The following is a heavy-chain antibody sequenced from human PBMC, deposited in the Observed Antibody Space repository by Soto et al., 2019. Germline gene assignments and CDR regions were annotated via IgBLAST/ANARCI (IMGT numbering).Heavy chain of an antibody. CDR1: DGSISYEYYH. D-gene: IGHD3-10*01. CDR2: INHSGST. CDR3: AIPYYYGSGSYKNWFDP. Sequence: PSETLSLTCTVSDGSISYEYYHWTWIRQSPGKGLEWIGYINHSGSTNYNPSFKSRVTISVDTSKNQFSLKLSSVTAADTAVYYCAIPYYYGSGSYKNWFDPWGQGTLVTVSS. J-gene: IGHJ5*02. V-gene: IGHV4-30-2*06.